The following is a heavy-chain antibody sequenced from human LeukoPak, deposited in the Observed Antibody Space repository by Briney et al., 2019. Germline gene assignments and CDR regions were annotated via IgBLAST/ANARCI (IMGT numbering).Heavy chain of an antibody. J-gene: IGHJ4*02. CDR1: GFTFSSHA. CDR2: ISTSGGSS. Sequence: GESLRLSCAASGFTFSSHAMSWVRQAPGKGLEWVSGISTSGGSSTYADSVKGRFTISRDNPRNTLYLQMNSPRAEDTAVYLCAKRGVVIRVILVGFHKEAYYFDSWGQGALVTVSS. D-gene: IGHD3-22*01. V-gene: IGHV3-23*01. CDR3: AKRGVVIRVILVGFHKEAYYFDS.